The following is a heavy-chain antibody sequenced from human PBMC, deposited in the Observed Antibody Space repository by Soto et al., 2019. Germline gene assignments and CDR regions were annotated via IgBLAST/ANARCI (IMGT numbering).Heavy chain of an antibody. CDR3: ARGSPVATDY. V-gene: IGHV4-30-2*01. J-gene: IGHJ4*02. CDR2: IYHSGST. D-gene: IGHD2-21*02. CDR1: GGSISSGGYS. Sequence: TSETLSLTRGVFGGSISSGGYSWSWIRQPPGKGLEWIGYIYHSGSTYYNPSLKSRVTISVDRSKNQFSLKLSSVTAADTAVYYCARGSPVATDYWGQGTLVTVSS.